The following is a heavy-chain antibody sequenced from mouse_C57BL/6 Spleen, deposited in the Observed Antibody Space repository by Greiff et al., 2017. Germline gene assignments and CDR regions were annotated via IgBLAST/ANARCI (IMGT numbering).Heavy chain of an antibody. CDR2: IDPSDSYT. J-gene: IGHJ3*01. CDR3: AYYYGSSYWFAY. Sequence: QVQLQQPGAELVRPGTSVKLSCKASGYTFTSYWMHWVKQRPGQGLEWIGVIDPSDSYTNYNQKFKGKATLTVDTSPSTAYMQLSSLTSEDSAVYYCAYYYGSSYWFAYWGQGTLVTVSA. D-gene: IGHD1-1*01. CDR1: GYTFTSYW. V-gene: IGHV1-59*01.